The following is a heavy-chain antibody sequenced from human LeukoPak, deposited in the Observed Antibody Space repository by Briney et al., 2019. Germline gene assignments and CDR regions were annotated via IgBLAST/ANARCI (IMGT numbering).Heavy chain of an antibody. J-gene: IGHJ4*02. CDR2: IIPILGIA. V-gene: IGHV1-69*04. D-gene: IGHD1-26*01. Sequence: ASVKVSCKASGGTFSSYAISWVRQAPGQGLEWMGRIIPILGIANYAQKFQGRVTITADKSTSTAYMELSSLRSEDTAVYYCARSSGGSYYGYFDHWGQGTLVTVSS. CDR1: GGTFSSYA. CDR3: ARSSGGSYYGYFDH.